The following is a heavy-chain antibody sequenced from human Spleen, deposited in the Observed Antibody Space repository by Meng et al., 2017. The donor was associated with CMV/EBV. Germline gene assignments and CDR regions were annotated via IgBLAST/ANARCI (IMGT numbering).Heavy chain of an antibody. D-gene: IGHD3-22*01. V-gene: IGHV1-2*02. Sequence: GYLIHWIRQAPGQGLEWMGWINPNSGGTTYAQKFQGRVTMTGDTSINTAYVDLSRLRSDDTAVYYCARTLANYYDSSGYSILYYFDYWGQGTLVTVSS. CDR1: GYL. J-gene: IGHJ4*02. CDR3: ARTLANYYDSSGYSILYYFDY. CDR2: INPNSGGT.